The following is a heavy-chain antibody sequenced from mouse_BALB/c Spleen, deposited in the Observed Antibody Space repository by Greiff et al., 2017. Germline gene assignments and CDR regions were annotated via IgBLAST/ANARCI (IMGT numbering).Heavy chain of an antibody. CDR3: ARDLITTATGAY. CDR2: IWAGGNT. V-gene: IGHV2-9*02. CDR1: GFSLTSYG. J-gene: IGHJ3*01. D-gene: IGHD1-2*01. Sequence: VKLVESGPGLVAPSQSLSITCTVSGFSLTSYGVHWVRQPPGKGLEWLGVIWAGGNTNYNSALMSRLSISKDNSKSQVFLKMNSLQTDDTAMYYCARDLITTATGAYWGQGTLVTVSA.